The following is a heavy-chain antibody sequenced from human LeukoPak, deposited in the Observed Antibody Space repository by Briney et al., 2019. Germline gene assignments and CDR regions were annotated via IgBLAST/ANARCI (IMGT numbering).Heavy chain of an antibody. J-gene: IGHJ6*03. D-gene: IGHD3-9*01. V-gene: IGHV4-34*01. CDR2: INHSGST. CDR1: GGSFSGYY. Sequence: PSETLSLTCAVYGGSFSGYYWSWIRQPPGKGLEWIGEINHSGSTNYNPSLKSRVTISVDTSKNQFSLKLSSVTAAGTAVYYCARKGRDILTGYYYYYYMDVWGKGTTVTISS. CDR3: ARKGRDILTGYYYYYYMDV.